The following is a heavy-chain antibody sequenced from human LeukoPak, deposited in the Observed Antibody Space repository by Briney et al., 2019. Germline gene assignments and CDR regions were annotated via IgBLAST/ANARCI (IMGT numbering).Heavy chain of an antibody. V-gene: IGHV3-11*01. CDR2: INPGTNIV. D-gene: IGHD2/OR15-2a*01. J-gene: IGHJ5*02. Sequence: PGGSLRLSCAASGFTFTNYYMTWIRQAPGKGLGWVAYINPGTNIVNYADSVKGRFTVSRDNAERSLYLHMNSLRAEDTAVYYCTRDPRLCDHWGQGTLVTVSS. CDR1: GFTFTNYY. CDR3: TRDPRLCDH.